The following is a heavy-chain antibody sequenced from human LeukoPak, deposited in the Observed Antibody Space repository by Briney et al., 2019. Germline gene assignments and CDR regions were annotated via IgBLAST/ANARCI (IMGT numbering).Heavy chain of an antibody. CDR2: ISGSGDNT. J-gene: IGHJ4*02. CDR3: AKGSGYDTDFDY. V-gene: IGHV3-23*01. CDR1: GFTFSTYV. D-gene: IGHD5-12*01. Sequence: GWSLRPSCAATGFTFSTYVMSWVRQAQRKGLEWVSGISGSGDNTYYADSVKGRFTISRDNSKNTLYLQMNSLRAEDTAVYYCAKGSGYDTDFDYWGQGTLVSVSS.